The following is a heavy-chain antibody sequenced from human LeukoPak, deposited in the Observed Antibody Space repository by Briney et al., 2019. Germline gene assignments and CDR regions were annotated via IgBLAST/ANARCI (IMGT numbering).Heavy chain of an antibody. CDR1: GFTFRTYW. D-gene: IGHD5-12*01. CDR3: AKLLRVGRGYSGYDWGYYFDY. Sequence: GGSLRLSCAASGFTFRTYWMSWVRQAPGKGLEWVANIKQDGNEKYYVDSVKGRFTISRDNAKNSLDLQMNSLRAEDTAVYYCAKLLRVGRGYSGYDWGYYFDYWGQGTLVTVSS. J-gene: IGHJ4*02. CDR2: IKQDGNEK. V-gene: IGHV3-7*03.